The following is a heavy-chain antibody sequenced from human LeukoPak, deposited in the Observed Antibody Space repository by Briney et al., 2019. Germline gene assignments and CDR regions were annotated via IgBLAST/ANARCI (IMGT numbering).Heavy chain of an antibody. CDR3: TTPQRGDYGDYVSYYYGMDV. V-gene: IGHV3-15*01. D-gene: IGHD4-17*01. Sequence: GGSLRLSCAASGFTFSNAWMSWVRQAPGKGLEWGGRIKSKADGGTTDYAAPVKGRFTISRDDSKNTLYLQMNSLKTEDTAVYYCTTPQRGDYGDYVSYYYGMDVWGQGTTVTVSS. CDR2: IKSKADGGTT. CDR1: GFTFSNAW. J-gene: IGHJ6*02.